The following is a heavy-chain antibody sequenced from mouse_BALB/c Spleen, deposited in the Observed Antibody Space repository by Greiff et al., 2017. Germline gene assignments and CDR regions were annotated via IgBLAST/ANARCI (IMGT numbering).Heavy chain of an antibody. CDR1: GFTFSSYT. CDR2: ISSGGSYT. D-gene: IGHD4-1*01. CDR3: TRGGELGRDYFDY. Sequence: EVQGVESGGGLVKPGGSLKLSCAASGFTFSSYTMSWVRQTPEKRLEWVATISSGGSYTYYPDSVKGRFTISRDNAKNTLYLQMSSLKSEDTAMYYCTRGGELGRDYFDYWGQGTTLTVSS. V-gene: IGHV5-6-4*01. J-gene: IGHJ2*01.